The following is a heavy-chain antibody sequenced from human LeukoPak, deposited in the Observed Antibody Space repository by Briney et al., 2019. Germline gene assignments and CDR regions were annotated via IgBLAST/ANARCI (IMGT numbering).Heavy chain of an antibody. CDR1: GYSFRTFG. V-gene: IGHV1-18*01. CDR3: ARVAFSKYHYYMDV. D-gene: IGHD4-11*01. Sequence: ASVKVSCKASGYSFRTFGITWVRQASGQGLEWMGWLSAHIDDTRYSQKFQGRVTVTIDTSTTTAYMELRNLRSDDTAVYFCARVAFSKYHYYMDVWGKGTTVTASS. CDR2: LSAHIDDT. J-gene: IGHJ6*03.